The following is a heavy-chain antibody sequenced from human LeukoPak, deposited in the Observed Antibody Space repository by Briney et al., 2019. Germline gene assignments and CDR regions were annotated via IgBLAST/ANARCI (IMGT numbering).Heavy chain of an antibody. J-gene: IGHJ4*02. D-gene: IGHD4-17*01. CDR3: ARVGGLRSNDY. CDR2: INWNGGRT. CDR1: GFTFDDYG. Sequence: SGGSLRLSCAASGFTFDDYGMSWVRHAPGKGLEWDSGINWNGGRTGYADSVKGRFTISRDNAKNSMYLQMNSLRAEDTALYYCARVGGLRSNDYWGQGTLVTVSS. V-gene: IGHV3-20*04.